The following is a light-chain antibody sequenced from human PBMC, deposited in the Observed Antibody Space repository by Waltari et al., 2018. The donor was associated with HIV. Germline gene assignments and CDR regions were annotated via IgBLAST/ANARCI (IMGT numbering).Light chain of an antibody. CDR2: WAS. CDR1: QSVLYSSNNKNY. J-gene: IGKJ2*01. Sequence: DIVMTQPPDYLAVSLGERATINCKSSQSVLYSSNNKNYLAWYQQKPGQPPKLLIYWASTRESGVPDRFSGSWSGTDFTLTISSLQAEDVAVYYCHQYYSTPDTFGQGTKLEIK. CDR3: HQYYSTPDT. V-gene: IGKV4-1*01.